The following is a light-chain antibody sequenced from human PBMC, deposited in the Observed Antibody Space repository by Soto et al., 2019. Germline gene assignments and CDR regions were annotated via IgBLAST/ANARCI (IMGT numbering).Light chain of an antibody. CDR2: GAS. CDR1: QSVTNSF. V-gene: IGKV3-20*01. Sequence: EIVLAQSPGTLSLSPGERATLSCRASQSVTNSFLAWYQQKPGQAPRLLIYGASRRATGIPDRFTGSGSGTDFTLTISRLEPEDFATYYCQHYNSYSEAFGQGTKVELK. CDR3: QHYNSYSEA. J-gene: IGKJ1*01.